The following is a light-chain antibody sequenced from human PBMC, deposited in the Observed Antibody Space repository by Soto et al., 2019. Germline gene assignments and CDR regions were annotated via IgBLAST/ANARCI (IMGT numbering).Light chain of an antibody. CDR1: SSDVGGYDF. Sequence: QSALTQPASVSGSPGQSITISCTGTSSDVGGYDFVSWYQHHPGKAPILMIYDVSHRPSGVSDRFSASKSGNTASLTISGLLAEDEADYYCSSYTRISTYVFGTGTKVTVL. CDR3: SSYTRISTYV. V-gene: IGLV2-14*03. J-gene: IGLJ1*01. CDR2: DVS.